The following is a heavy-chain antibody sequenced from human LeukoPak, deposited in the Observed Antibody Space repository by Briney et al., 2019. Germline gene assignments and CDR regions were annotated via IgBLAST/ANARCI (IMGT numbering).Heavy chain of an antibody. D-gene: IGHD1-26*01. CDR2: IYTSGST. J-gene: IGHJ6*03. CDR3: ARHWELLEGDYYYYYMVV. V-gene: IGHV4-4*09. CDR1: GGSFDSYY. Sequence: SETLSLTCTVSGGSFDSYYWTWIRQPPGKGLEWIGYIYTSGSTNYNPSLKSRVTISVGTSKNQFSLKLSSVTAADTAVYYCARHWELLEGDYYYYYMVVWGKGTTVTVSS.